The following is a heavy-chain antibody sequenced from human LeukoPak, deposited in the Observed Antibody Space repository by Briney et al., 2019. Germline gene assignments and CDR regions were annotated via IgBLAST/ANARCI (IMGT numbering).Heavy chain of an antibody. CDR3: ATVGSYDSSGSDLISHAFDI. V-gene: IGHV1-24*01. D-gene: IGHD3-22*01. CDR2: FYPEDGET. J-gene: IGHJ3*02. Sequence: ASVKVSCKVSGYTLTELSMHGVRQAPGKGLEWMGGFYPEDGETIYAEKFEGRVTMPEDTSKDTAYMELSSMRSEDTAVYYCATVGSYDSSGSDLISHAFDIWGQGTMVTVSS. CDR1: GYTLTELS.